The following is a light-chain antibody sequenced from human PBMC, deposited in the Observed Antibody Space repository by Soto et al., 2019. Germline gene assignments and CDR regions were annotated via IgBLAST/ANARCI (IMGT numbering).Light chain of an antibody. J-gene: IGKJ5*01. CDR2: GAS. CDR1: QSVGSN. CDR3: QQYNNWPIT. V-gene: IGKV3D-15*01. Sequence: EIVLTQSPATLSVSLGERATLSCRASQSVGSNLAWYQQKPGQPPRLLIYGASSRATGVPARFSGSGSQTQFTLSISSLQSEDFAFYYCQQYNNWPITFGRGARLEIK.